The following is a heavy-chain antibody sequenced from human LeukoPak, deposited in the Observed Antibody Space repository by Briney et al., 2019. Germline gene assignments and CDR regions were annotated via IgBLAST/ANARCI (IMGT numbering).Heavy chain of an antibody. J-gene: IGHJ4*02. CDR1: GYSISSGYY. V-gene: IGHV4-38-2*02. CDR2: IYHSGST. D-gene: IGHD3-10*01. Sequence: PSETLSLTCTVSGYSISSGYYWGWIRQPPGKGLEWIGSIYHSGSTYYNPSLKSRVTISVDTSKNQFSLKLSSVTAADTAVYYCARESGVLLWFGESRYFDYWGQGTLVTVSS. CDR3: ARESGVLLWFGESRYFDY.